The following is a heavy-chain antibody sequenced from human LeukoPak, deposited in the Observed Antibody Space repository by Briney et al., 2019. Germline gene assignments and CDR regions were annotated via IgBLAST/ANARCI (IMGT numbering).Heavy chain of an antibody. Sequence: GASVTVSCKASGYTFTSYGISWVRQAPGQALEWMGWISGYNGNTNYAQKLQGRVTMTTDTSTSTAYMELRSLRSDDTAVYYCAREGYYYGSGSYPYWGQGTLVTVSS. CDR2: ISGYNGNT. J-gene: IGHJ4*02. CDR1: GYTFTSYG. CDR3: AREGYYYGSGSYPY. V-gene: IGHV1-18*01. D-gene: IGHD3-10*01.